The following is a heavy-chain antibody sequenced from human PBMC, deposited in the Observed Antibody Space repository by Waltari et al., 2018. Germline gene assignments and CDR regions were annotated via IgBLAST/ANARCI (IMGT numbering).Heavy chain of an antibody. V-gene: IGHV4-34*02. Sequence: QVLLQQWGAGLLKPSETLSLTCDISGGSLGDYIWTWIRQPPGKGLEWLGQVSHGGTARSNPSFKIRVTLSLDTSQSHFSLRLQSVTAADTAVYYCARGRNYDSTLGRNDSSHSGLDVWGQGSAVTVSS. CDR3: ARGRNYDSTLGRNDSSHSGLDV. J-gene: IGHJ6*01. CDR2: VSHGGTA. D-gene: IGHD3-3*01. CDR1: GGSLGDYI.